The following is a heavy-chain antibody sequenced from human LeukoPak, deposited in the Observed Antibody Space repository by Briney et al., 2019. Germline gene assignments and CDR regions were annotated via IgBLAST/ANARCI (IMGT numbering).Heavy chain of an antibody. J-gene: IGHJ4*02. CDR1: GGAFSSYA. D-gene: IGHD3-3*01. V-gene: IGHV1-69*05. Sequence: SAKVSCKASGGAFSSYAISWVRQAPGQGLEWMGGIIPIFGTASYAQKFQGRVTMTRDMSTSTVYMELSSLRSEDTAVYYCARVIVSGLRFLEWYFDYWGQGTLVTVSS. CDR3: ARVIVSGLRFLEWYFDY. CDR2: IIPIFGTA.